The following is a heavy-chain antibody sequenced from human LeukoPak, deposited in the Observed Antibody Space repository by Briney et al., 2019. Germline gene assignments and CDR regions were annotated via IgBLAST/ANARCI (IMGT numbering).Heavy chain of an antibody. D-gene: IGHD3-10*01. Sequence: SETLSLTCTVSGGSISSYYWSWIRQPAGKGLEWIGRIYTSGSTNYNPSLKSRVTMSVDTSKNQFSLKLSSVTAADTAVYYCASYLVWFGDHTGWFDPWGQGTLVTVSS. CDR3: ASYLVWFGDHTGWFDP. CDR2: IYTSGST. J-gene: IGHJ5*02. V-gene: IGHV4-4*07. CDR1: GGSISSYY.